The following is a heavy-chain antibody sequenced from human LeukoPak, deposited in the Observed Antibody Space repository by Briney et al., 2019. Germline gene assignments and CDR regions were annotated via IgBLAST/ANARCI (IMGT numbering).Heavy chain of an antibody. Sequence: TGGSLRLSCAASGFTFSSYWMSWVRQAPGKGLEWVANIKQDGSEKYYVDSVKGRFTISRDNAKNSLYLQMNSLRAEDTAVYYCARHATFYDSSGYSGDYWGQGTLVTVSS. CDR3: ARHATFYDSSGYSGDY. V-gene: IGHV3-7*01. CDR2: IKQDGSEK. J-gene: IGHJ4*02. D-gene: IGHD3-22*01. CDR1: GFTFSSYW.